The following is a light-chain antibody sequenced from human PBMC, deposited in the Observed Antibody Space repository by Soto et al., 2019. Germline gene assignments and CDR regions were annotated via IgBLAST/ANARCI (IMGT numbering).Light chain of an antibody. CDR1: QSISSW. J-gene: IGKJ4*01. V-gene: IGKV1-5*03. CDR3: QQYNSYPLT. Sequence: DIQMTQSPSTLSASVGATVTITCRASQSISSWLAWYQQKPGKAPKLLIYKAYSLESGVPSRFSGSGSGTEFALTISSLQTDDFATYYCQQYNSYPLTFGGGTKVDNK. CDR2: KAY.